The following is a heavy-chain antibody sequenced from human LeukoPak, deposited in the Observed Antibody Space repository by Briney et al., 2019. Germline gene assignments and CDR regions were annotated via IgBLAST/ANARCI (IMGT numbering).Heavy chain of an antibody. J-gene: IGHJ4*02. CDR3: ARDLPIWFGVSSGLY. Sequence: SETLSLTCTVSGGSISSYYWSWIREPPGKGLEWIGYIYYSGSTNYNPSLKSRVTISVDTSKNQFSLKLSSVTAADTAVYYCARDLPIWFGVSSGLYWGQGTLVTVSS. CDR2: IYYSGST. CDR1: GGSISSYY. V-gene: IGHV4-59*01. D-gene: IGHD3-10*01.